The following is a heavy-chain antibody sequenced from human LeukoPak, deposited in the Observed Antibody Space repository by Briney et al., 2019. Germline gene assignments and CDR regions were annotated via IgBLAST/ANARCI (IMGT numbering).Heavy chain of an antibody. CDR3: ARVLDYDFWSGYHAIYYYYGMDV. Sequence: SVKVSCKASGYTFTSYGISWVRQAPGQGLEWMGGIIPIFGTANYAQKFQGRVTITADESTSTAYMELSSLRSEDTAVYYCARVLDYDFWSGYHAIYYYYGMDVWGQGTTVTVSS. J-gene: IGHJ6*02. CDR2: IIPIFGTA. D-gene: IGHD3-3*01. CDR1: GYTFTSYG. V-gene: IGHV1-69*13.